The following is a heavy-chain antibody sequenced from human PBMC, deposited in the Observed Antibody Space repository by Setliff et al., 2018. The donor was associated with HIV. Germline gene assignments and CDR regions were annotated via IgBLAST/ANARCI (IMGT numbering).Heavy chain of an antibody. J-gene: IGHJ3*01. CDR3: ARLGHCYGGGCNFDTFDV. CDR1: GFRFSGYA. D-gene: IGHD2-15*01. V-gene: IGHV3-30*04. CDR2: ISYDGSDK. Sequence: GGSLRLSCGASGFRFSGYAMHWVRQTPGKGLEWVAVISYDGSDKYYADSVKDRFTISRDNSKNSLHLQMNALRDDDTAVYYCARLGHCYGGGCNFDTFDVWGQGTMVTVSS.